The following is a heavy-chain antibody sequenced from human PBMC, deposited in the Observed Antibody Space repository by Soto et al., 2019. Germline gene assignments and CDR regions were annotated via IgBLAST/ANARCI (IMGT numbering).Heavy chain of an antibody. Sequence: SETLSLTCTVSGDSISSSDLYWGWIRQPPGKGLEWIGTIYSSRNTYYNPSLKSRVTISVDTSKNQFSLRLTSVTASDTAVYHCGRGGVPNVGWFDPWGQGTLVTVSS. V-gene: IGHV4-39*01. CDR2: IYSSRNT. D-gene: IGHD3-16*01. CDR3: GRGGVPNVGWFDP. J-gene: IGHJ5*02. CDR1: GDSISSSDLY.